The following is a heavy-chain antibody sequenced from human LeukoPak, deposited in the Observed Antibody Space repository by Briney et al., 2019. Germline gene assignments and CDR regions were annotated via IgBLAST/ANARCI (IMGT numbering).Heavy chain of an antibody. J-gene: IGHJ4*02. CDR3: ARDLYSSSDLTFGY. CDR2: IYSGGST. D-gene: IGHD6-6*01. V-gene: IGHV3-53*01. CDR1: GFAVSSNY. Sequence: PGGSLRVSCAASGFAVSSNYMSWVRQAPGKGLEWVSVIYSGGSTYYADSVKGRFTISRDNSKNTLYLQMNSLRAEDTAVYYCARDLYSSSDLTFGYWGQGTLVTVSS.